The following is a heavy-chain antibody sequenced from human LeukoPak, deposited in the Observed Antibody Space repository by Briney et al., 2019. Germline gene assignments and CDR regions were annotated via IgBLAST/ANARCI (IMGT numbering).Heavy chain of an antibody. CDR2: IYSGGST. CDR3: AKDRAAAGTIYYFDY. D-gene: IGHD6-13*01. V-gene: IGHV3-53*01. J-gene: IGHJ4*02. Sequence: GGSLRLSCAASGFTVSSNYMSWVRQAPGKGLEWVSVIYSGGSTYYADSVKGRFTISRDNSKNTLYLQMNSLRAEDTAVYYCAKDRAAAGTIYYFDYWGQGTLVTVSS. CDR1: GFTVSSNY.